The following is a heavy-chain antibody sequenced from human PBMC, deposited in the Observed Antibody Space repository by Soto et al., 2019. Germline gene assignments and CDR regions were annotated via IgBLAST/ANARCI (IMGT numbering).Heavy chain of an antibody. J-gene: IGHJ4*02. CDR2: INPSGGST. CDR1: GYTFTSYY. CDR3: ARGITMVRGVTPHFDY. V-gene: IGHV1-46*03. Sequence: ASVKVSCKASGYTFTSYYMHWVRQAPGQGLEWMGIINPSGGSTSYAQKFQGRVTMTRDTSTSTVYMELSSLRSEDTAVYYCARGITMVRGVTPHFDYWGQGTLVTVSS. D-gene: IGHD3-10*01.